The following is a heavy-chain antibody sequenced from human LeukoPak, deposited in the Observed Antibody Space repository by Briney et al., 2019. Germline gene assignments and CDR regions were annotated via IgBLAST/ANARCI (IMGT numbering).Heavy chain of an antibody. CDR2: INSDGSST. J-gene: IGHJ4*02. CDR1: GFXFSRYW. CDR3: ARERVMYYYGAGSPDY. Sequence: PGGSLRLSCAASGFXFSRYWIHWVRQGPGKGLVWLSRINSDGSSTSYADSVKGRFTISRDNAKNTLYLQMNSLRAEDTAVYYCARERVMYYYGAGSPDYWGQGTLVTVSS. V-gene: IGHV3-74*01. D-gene: IGHD3-10*01.